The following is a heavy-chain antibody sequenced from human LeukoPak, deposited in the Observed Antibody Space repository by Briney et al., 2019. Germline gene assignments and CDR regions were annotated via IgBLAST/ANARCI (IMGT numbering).Heavy chain of an antibody. Sequence: GGSLRLSCAASGFSFDDYDMSWVRQAPGKGLELVSGINWNGGSTGYADSVKGRFTISRDNAKNSLYLQMSSLRAEDTALYYCAKSRSGWLNDAFDIWGQGTMVTVSS. CDR3: AKSRSGWLNDAFDI. V-gene: IGHV3-20*04. CDR2: INWNGGST. CDR1: GFSFDDYD. J-gene: IGHJ3*02. D-gene: IGHD6-19*01.